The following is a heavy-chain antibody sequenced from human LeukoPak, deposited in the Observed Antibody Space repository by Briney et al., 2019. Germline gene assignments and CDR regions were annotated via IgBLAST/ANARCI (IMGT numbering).Heavy chain of an antibody. CDR2: IKPDGSVQ. J-gene: IGHJ4*02. CDR3: AKSRSGSANWALQIFDN. Sequence: PGGSLRLSCAVSGFTFSSYGMSWVRQAPGKGLEWVATIKPDGSVQYYVDSVKGRFTISRDNSKNSLFVQMNSLRAEDTAVYFCAKSRSGSANWALQIFDNWGQGTLVTVSS. D-gene: IGHD1-1*01. CDR1: GFTFSSYG. V-gene: IGHV3-7*03.